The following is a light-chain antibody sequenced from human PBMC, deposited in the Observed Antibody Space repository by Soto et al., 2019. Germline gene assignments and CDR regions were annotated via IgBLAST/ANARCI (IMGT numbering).Light chain of an antibody. V-gene: IGLV1-51*01. CDR1: SSNIGNNY. CDR2: DNN. CDR3: GTWDSSRSAVV. J-gene: IGLJ2*01. Sequence: QSVLTQPPSVSAAPGQKVTISCSGSSSNIGNNYVSWYQQLPGTAPKLLIYDNNNRPSGIPDRFSGFKSGTSATLGFTGLQSGDEADYYCGTWDSSRSAVVFGGGTKLTVL.